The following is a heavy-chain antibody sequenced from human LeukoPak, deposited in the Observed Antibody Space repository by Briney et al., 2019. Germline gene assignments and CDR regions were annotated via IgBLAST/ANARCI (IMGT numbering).Heavy chain of an antibody. CDR2: ISSSSSSI. Sequence: GGSLRLSCAASGFTFSSYSMNWVRQAPGKGLEWVSYISSSSSSINYADSVKGRFTISRDNAENSLYLQMNSLRAEDTAVYYCAREYSSSSGRAAFDIWGQGTMVTVSS. V-gene: IGHV3-48*01. J-gene: IGHJ3*02. CDR3: AREYSSSSGRAAFDI. D-gene: IGHD6-6*01. CDR1: GFTFSSYS.